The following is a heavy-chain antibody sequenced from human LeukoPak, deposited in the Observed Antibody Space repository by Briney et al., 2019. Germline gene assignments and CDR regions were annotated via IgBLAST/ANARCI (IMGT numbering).Heavy chain of an antibody. D-gene: IGHD2-15*01. CDR1: GYPFTGYY. V-gene: IGHV1-2*02. CDR3: ARDERFCNGDNHYPDLGY. J-gene: IGHJ4*02. CDR2: INPNTGDT. Sequence: ASVKVSCKASGYPFTGYYLFWVRQAPGQGLEWMGWINPNTGDTRYGQKFQGRVTLTRDTSIRTTYMELSSLRSDDTAVYYCARDERFCNGDNHYPDLGYWGQGTLVTVSS.